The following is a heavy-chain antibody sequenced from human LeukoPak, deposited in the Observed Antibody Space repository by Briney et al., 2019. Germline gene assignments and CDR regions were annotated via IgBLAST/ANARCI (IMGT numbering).Heavy chain of an antibody. D-gene: IGHD1-26*01. CDR1: GFTFSNYA. Sequence: GGSLRLSCAASGFTFSNYAMSWVRQAPGKGLEWVSGITGSGSTTYYADSVKGRFTISRDNSKSTLFLQMNSLGAEDTAVYYCAKGRGVGYSRSGADYWGQRTLVTVSS. J-gene: IGHJ4*02. CDR2: ITGSGSTT. CDR3: AKGRGVGYSRSGADY. V-gene: IGHV3-23*01.